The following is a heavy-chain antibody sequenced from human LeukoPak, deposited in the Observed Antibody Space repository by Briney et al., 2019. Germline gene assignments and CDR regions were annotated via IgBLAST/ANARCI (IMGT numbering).Heavy chain of an antibody. Sequence: ASVKVSCKASGGTFSSYAISWVRQAPGQGLEWMGRIIPILGIANHAQKFQGRVTITADKSTSTAYMELSSLRSEDTAVYYCARAHSYGSQRPDYWGQGTLVTVSS. CDR3: ARAHSYGSQRPDY. V-gene: IGHV1-69*04. D-gene: IGHD5-18*01. CDR2: IIPILGIA. J-gene: IGHJ4*02. CDR1: GGTFSSYA.